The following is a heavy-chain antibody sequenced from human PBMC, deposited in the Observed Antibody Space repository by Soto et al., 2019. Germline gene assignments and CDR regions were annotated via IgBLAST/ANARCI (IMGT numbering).Heavy chain of an antibody. CDR3: ASGVAVERFEF. CDR1: GGTFNIFA. J-gene: IGHJ1*01. Sequence: QVQLVQYGAEVRKPGSSVKVSCQASGGTFNIFAFSWVRQAPGQGLQFVGGIVPLSGTAKSAQEFQDRVTFTADESTCTIYMELRSLQSDDTAIFYCASGVAVERFEFWGQGTLVTVSS. V-gene: IGHV1-69*01. D-gene: IGHD2-15*01. CDR2: IVPLSGTA.